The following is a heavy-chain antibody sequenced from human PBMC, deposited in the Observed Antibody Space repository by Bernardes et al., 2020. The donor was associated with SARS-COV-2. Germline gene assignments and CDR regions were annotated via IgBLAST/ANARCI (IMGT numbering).Heavy chain of an antibody. CDR2: IYYSGST. CDR3: ARAGDSAYYDFWSGYGYMDV. V-gene: IGHV4-59*01. CDR1: GGSISSYY. Sequence: ETLSITCTVSGGSISSYYWSWIRQPPGKGLEWIGYIYYSGSTNYNPSLKSRVTISVDTSKNQFSLKLSSVTAADTAVYYCARAGDSAYYDFWSGYGYMDVWGQGTTVTVSS. J-gene: IGHJ6*02. D-gene: IGHD3-3*01.